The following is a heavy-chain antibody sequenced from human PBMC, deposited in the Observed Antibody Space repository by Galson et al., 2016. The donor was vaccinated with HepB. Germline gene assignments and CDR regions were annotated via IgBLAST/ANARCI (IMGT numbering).Heavy chain of an antibody. J-gene: IGHJ2*01. CDR1: GSRFPSYW. V-gene: IGHV5-10-1*01. Sequence: QSGAEVKKPGESLQISCKASGSRFPSYWISWVRQMPGKGLEWMGRIDPSDSYTNYRPSFQGHVTISADKSISTAYLQWSSLKASDTAMYYCASRPVSSGSYFDWYFDLWGRGTLVTVSS. CDR3: ASRPVSSGSYFDWYFDL. CDR2: IDPSDSYT. D-gene: IGHD1-26*01.